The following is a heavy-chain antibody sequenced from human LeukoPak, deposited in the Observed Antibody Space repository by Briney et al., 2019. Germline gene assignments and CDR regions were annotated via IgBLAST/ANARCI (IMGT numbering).Heavy chain of an antibody. V-gene: IGHV3-23*01. J-gene: IGHJ5*02. CDR3: ARFDPRILTGYQQASHWFDP. CDR2: ISGSGGST. D-gene: IGHD3-9*01. CDR1: RFTFSSYD. Sequence: GGSLRLSCAASRFTFSSYDMSWVRQAPGKGLEWVSAISGSGGSTYYADSVKGRFTISRDNSKNTLYLQMNSLRADDTAVYYCARFDPRILTGYQQASHWFDPWGQGTLVTVSS.